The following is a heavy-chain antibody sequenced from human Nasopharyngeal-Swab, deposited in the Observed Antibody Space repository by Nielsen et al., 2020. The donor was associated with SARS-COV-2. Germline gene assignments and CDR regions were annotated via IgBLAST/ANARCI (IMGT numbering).Heavy chain of an antibody. CDR3: TRCGGGCYSGRDY. CDR2: SRSKWNKYAT. D-gene: IGHD2-15*01. CDR1: GFNFSDSA. V-gene: IGHV3-73*01. J-gene: IGHJ4*02. Sequence: SLKIPRGAFGFNFSDSAIPWDRQASGEGMEWVARSRSKWNKYATAYSASVKGRFVIFRDDPTNTAYLQMNSLKTEDTAMYYCTRCGGGCYSGRDYWGQGTLVTVSS.